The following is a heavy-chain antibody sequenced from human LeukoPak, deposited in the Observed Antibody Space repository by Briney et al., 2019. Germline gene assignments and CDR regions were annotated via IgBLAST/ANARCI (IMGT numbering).Heavy chain of an antibody. J-gene: IGHJ4*02. D-gene: IGHD5-12*01. CDR1: GFTFSSYE. Sequence: GGSLRLSCAASGFTFSSYEMNWVRQAPGKGLEWVSYISSSGSTIYYADSVKGRFTISRDNAKNSLDLQMNSLRADDTAVYYCARGYSGYDYPDYWGQGTLVTVSS. CDR3: ARGYSGYDYPDY. CDR2: ISSSGSTI. V-gene: IGHV3-48*03.